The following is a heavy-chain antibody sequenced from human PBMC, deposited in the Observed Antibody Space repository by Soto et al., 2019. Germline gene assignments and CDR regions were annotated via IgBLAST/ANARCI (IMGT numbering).Heavy chain of an antibody. J-gene: IGHJ4*02. V-gene: IGHV1-69*02. CDR3: AMVAVAGPIDY. Sequence: SSVKVSCNASGGTFSIYTISWVRQAPGQGLEWMGRIIPILGIANYAQKFQGRVTITADKSTSTAYMELSSLRSEDTAVYYCAMVAVAGPIDYWGQGTLVTVSS. CDR1: GGTFSIYT. D-gene: IGHD6-19*01. CDR2: IIPILGIA.